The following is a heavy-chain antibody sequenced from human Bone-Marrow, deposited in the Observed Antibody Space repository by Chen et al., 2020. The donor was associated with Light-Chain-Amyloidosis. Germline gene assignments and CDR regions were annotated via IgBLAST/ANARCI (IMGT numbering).Heavy chain of an antibody. Sequence: EVQLMESGGGLVQPGGSLRLSCAASGFTFSAYWMTWFRQAPGKGLERVATINQGGSERYYVDSVKGRFTISRDNGKNSLYLQMNSLRAEDTALYYCTRGGSDSSWYWWAWGQGTLVTVSS. CDR3: TRGGSDSSWYWWA. J-gene: IGHJ5*02. CDR1: GFTFSAYW. D-gene: IGHD2-8*02. V-gene: IGHV3-7*01. CDR2: INQGGSER.